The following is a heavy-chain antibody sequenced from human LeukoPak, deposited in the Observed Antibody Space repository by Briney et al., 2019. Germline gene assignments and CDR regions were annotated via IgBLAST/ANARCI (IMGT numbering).Heavy chain of an antibody. CDR2: ISGSGGST. J-gene: IGHJ4*02. V-gene: IGHV3-23*01. D-gene: IGHD3-22*01. CDR3: AKGKGTMIVVVIHY. CDR1: APTLTSYA. Sequence: PGGSLRLSCAASAPTLTSYAMSWVRQAPGKGLEWVSGISGSGGSTYYADSVKGRFTISRDNSKNTLYLQMNSLRAEDTAVYYCAKGKGTMIVVVIHYWGQGTLVTVSS.